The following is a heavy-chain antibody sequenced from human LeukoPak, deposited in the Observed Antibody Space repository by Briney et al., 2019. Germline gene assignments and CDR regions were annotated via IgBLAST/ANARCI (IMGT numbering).Heavy chain of an antibody. CDR2: ISWNSGSI. V-gene: IGHV3-9*03. CDR3: ARDRYRFTMVRGVLWYFDY. D-gene: IGHD3-10*01. CDR1: GFTFDDYA. Sequence: PGGSLRLSCAASGFTFDDYAMHWVRQAPGKGLEWVSGISWNSGSIGYADSVKGRFTISRDNAKNSLYLQMNSLRAEDMALYYCARDRYRFTMVRGVLWYFDYWGQGTLVTVSS. J-gene: IGHJ4*02.